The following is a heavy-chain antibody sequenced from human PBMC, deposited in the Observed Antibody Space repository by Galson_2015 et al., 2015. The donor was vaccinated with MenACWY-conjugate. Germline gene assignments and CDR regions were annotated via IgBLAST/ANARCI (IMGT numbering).Heavy chain of an antibody. CDR3: AKGLRPNGYNFAY. CDR2: ISGSTTGT. D-gene: IGHD5-18*01. Sequence: SLRLSCAASGFTFSTYGMTWVRQGPGKGLEWVSAISGSTTGTFYADSVKGRFTISRDTSRNTLYLQMNSLRVEDTAKYYCAKGLRPNGYNFAYWGRVSLVTVAS. CDR1: GFTFSTYG. V-gene: IGHV3-23*01. J-gene: IGHJ4*02.